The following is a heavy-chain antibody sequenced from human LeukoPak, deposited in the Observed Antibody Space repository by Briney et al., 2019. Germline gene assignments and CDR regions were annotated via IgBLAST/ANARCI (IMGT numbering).Heavy chain of an antibody. D-gene: IGHD6-19*01. CDR3: ARSREKYSSGQSYLFDY. Sequence: GGSPRLSCAASGFTFSSYDMHWVRQATGKGLEWVSAIGTAGDTYYPGSVKGRFTTSRENAKNSLYLQMNSLRAGDTAVYYCARSREKYSSGQSYLFDYWGQGTLVTVSS. CDR2: IGTAGDT. J-gene: IGHJ4*02. CDR1: GFTFSSYD. V-gene: IGHV3-13*01.